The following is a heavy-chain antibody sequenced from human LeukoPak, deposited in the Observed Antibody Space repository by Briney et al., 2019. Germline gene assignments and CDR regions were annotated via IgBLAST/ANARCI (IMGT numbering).Heavy chain of an antibody. V-gene: IGHV4-39*01. CDR1: GGSISSSSYY. CDR3: ASQTYYYDSSGYYYVKD. CDR2: IYYSGST. D-gene: IGHD3-22*01. J-gene: IGHJ4*02. Sequence: SETLSLTCTVSGGSISSSSYYWGWIRQPPGKGLEWIGSIYYSGSTYYNPSLKSRVTISVDTSKNQFSLKLSSVTAADTAVYYCASQTYYYDSSGYYYVKDWGQGTLVTVSS.